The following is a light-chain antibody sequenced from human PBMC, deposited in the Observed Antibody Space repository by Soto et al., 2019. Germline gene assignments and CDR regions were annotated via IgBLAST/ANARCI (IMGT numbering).Light chain of an antibody. Sequence: DIVLTQSPGTLSLSTGERATLSCRASQSVTSNYLLWYQQKPGQAPRLLIYGASSRATDIPDRFSGSGSGTDFTLTISRLEPEDFAVHYCQQYNNWPPITFGQGTRLEIK. J-gene: IGKJ5*01. CDR3: QQYNNWPPIT. CDR1: QSVTSNY. CDR2: GAS. V-gene: IGKV3-20*01.